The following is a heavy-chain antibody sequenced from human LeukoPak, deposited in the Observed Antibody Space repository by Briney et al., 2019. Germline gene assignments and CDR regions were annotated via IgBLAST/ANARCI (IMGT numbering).Heavy chain of an antibody. CDR1: GFTFSSYA. Sequence: PGGSLRLSCAASGFTFSSYAMSWVRQAPGKGLEWVANIKQDGGVKYYVDSVKGRFTISRDNAKNSVYLQMNSLRAEDTAVYYCARVSRYSFGSFDYWGQGTLVTVSS. CDR3: ARVSRYSFGSFDY. J-gene: IGHJ4*02. CDR2: IKQDGGVK. V-gene: IGHV3-7*01. D-gene: IGHD5-18*01.